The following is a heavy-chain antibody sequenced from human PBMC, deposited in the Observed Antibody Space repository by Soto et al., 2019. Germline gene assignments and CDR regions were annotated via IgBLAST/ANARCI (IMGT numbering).Heavy chain of an antibody. CDR3: VKEDGGNPSTEPH. D-gene: IGHD2-15*01. CDR2: ISGSGDRT. CDR1: GITIRNYP. V-gene: IGHV3-23*01. Sequence: PGVSLRLSCAASGITIRNYPMSWVRQAPGKGLDWVSGISGSGDRTYYADSAKGRFTISKDFSKNSLSLQLDSLRVEDTAVYFCVKEDGGNPSTEPHWGQGTLVTVSS. J-gene: IGHJ4*02.